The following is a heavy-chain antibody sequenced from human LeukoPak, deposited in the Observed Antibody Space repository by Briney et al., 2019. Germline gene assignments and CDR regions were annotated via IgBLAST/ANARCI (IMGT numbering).Heavy chain of an antibody. D-gene: IGHD3-22*01. Sequence: GGTLRLSCAASGFTFSSYGMSWVRQAPGKGLEWVSAISGSGGSTYYADSVKGRFTISRDNSKNTLYLQMNSLRAEDTAVYYCAKGPYYYDSSGYLNFATEDAFDIWGQGTMVTVSS. CDR2: ISGSGGST. CDR1: GFTFSSYG. J-gene: IGHJ3*02. CDR3: AKGPYYYDSSGYLNFATEDAFDI. V-gene: IGHV3-23*01.